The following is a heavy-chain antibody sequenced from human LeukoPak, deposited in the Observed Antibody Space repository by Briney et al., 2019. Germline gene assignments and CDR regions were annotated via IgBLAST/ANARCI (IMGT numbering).Heavy chain of an antibody. D-gene: IGHD3-22*01. CDR1: GFTFSSYS. Sequence: GGSLRLSCAASGFTFSSYSMNWVRQAPGKGLEWVSYISSSSSTIYYADSVKGRFTISRDNAKNSLYLQMNSLRAEDTAVYYCARDMYYDSSGYYGVAYWGQGTLVTVSS. CDR3: ARDMYYDSSGYYGVAY. CDR2: ISSSSSTI. V-gene: IGHV3-48*01. J-gene: IGHJ4*02.